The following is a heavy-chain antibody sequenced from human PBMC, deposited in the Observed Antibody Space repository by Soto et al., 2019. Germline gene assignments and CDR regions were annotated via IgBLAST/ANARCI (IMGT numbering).Heavy chain of an antibody. Sequence: WIRQSPGKGLVWVSRVSPEGFTTYAASVEGRFTISRDDAKNTLYLYMHSLRGEDTAMYFCVRELGGNHDYWGQGALVTVSS. CDR3: VRELGGNHDY. V-gene: IGHV3-74*03. D-gene: IGHD2-15*01. CDR2: VSPEGFT. J-gene: IGHJ4*02.